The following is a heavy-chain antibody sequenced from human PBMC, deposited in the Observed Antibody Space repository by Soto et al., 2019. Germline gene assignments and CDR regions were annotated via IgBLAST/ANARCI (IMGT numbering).Heavy chain of an antibody. V-gene: IGHV1-69*12. D-gene: IGHD3-22*01. CDR3: ARGSMDYYDSSGYYSYFQH. CDR2: IIPIFGTA. CDR1: GGTFSSYA. Sequence: QVQLVQSGAEVKKPGSSVKVSCKASGGTFSSYAISWVRQAPGQGLEWMGGIIPIFGTANYAQKFQGRVTITADESTSTAYMELSSLRSEDTAVYYCARGSMDYYDSSGYYSYFQHWGQGTLVTVSS. J-gene: IGHJ1*01.